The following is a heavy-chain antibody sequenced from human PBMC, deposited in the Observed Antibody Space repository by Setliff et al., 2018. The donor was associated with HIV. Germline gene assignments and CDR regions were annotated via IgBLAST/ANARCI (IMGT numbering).Heavy chain of an antibody. D-gene: IGHD3-10*01. CDR2: INHSGST. Sequence: SETLSLTCAVYGGSFSGYYWSWIRQPPGKGLEWIGEINHSGSTSYNPPLKSRVTISVDTSKNQFSLKLTSVTAADTAVYYCARSWGSGSYPYWGQGTRVTVSS. CDR3: ARSWGSGSYPY. CDR1: GGSFSGYY. V-gene: IGHV4-34*01. J-gene: IGHJ4*02.